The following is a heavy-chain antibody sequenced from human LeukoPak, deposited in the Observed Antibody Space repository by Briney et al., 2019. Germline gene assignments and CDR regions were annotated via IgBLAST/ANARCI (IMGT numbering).Heavy chain of an antibody. V-gene: IGHV3-21*04. CDR3: AKSQSQFVVVVAAITPEY. D-gene: IGHD2-15*01. CDR2: ISSSSSYI. Sequence: GGSLRLSCAASGFSFTFYSMNWVRQAPGKGLEWVSSISSSSSYIYYADSVKGRFTISRDNTKNTLYLQMGSLRAEDTAVYYCAKSQSQFVVVVAAITPEYWGQGTLVTVSS. J-gene: IGHJ4*02. CDR1: GFSFTFYS.